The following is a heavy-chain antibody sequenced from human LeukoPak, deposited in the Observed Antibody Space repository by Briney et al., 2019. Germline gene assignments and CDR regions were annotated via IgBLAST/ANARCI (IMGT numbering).Heavy chain of an antibody. CDR3: AKDLGSLIAATGTDDAFDI. D-gene: IGHD6-13*01. CDR1: GFTFSSYA. Sequence: PGGSLRLSCAASGFTFSSYAMSWVRQAPGKGLEWVSAISGSGGSTYYADSVKGRFTISRDNSKNTLYLQMNSLRAEDTAVYYCAKDLGSLIAATGTDDAFDIWGQGTMVTVSS. CDR2: ISGSGGST. V-gene: IGHV3-23*01. J-gene: IGHJ3*02.